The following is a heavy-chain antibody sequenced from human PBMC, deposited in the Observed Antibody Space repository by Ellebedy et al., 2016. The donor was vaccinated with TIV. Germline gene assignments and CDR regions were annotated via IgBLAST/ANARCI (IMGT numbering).Heavy chain of an antibody. CDR3: ARGGQPRYYDSSGAPEYFQH. V-gene: IGHV1-18*01. D-gene: IGHD3-22*01. Sequence: AASVKVSCTASGYTFTSYGISWVRQAPGQGLEWMGWISAYTGNTNYAQKLQGRVTMTTDTSTSTAYMELRSLRSDDTAVYYCARGGQPRYYDSSGAPEYFQHWGQGTLVTVSS. J-gene: IGHJ1*01. CDR2: ISAYTGNT. CDR1: GYTFTSYG.